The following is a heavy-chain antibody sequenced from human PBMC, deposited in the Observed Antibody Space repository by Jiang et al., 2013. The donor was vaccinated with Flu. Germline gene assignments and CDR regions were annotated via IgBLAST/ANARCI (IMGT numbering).Heavy chain of an antibody. CDR3: ARDVKRFDILTGYDY. V-gene: IGHV3-30*01. Sequence: ISRDNSKNTLYLQMNSLRAEDTAVYYCARDVKRFDILTGYDYWGQGTLVTVSS. D-gene: IGHD3-9*01. J-gene: IGHJ4*02.